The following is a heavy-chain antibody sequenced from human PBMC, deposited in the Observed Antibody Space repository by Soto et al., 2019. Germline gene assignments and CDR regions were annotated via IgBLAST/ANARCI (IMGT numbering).Heavy chain of an antibody. CDR1: GFTFSSYE. CDR2: ISVSGTMR. Sequence: QLVESGGGSVQPGRSLRLSCAPSGFTFSSYEMNWVRQAPGKGLEWVSYISVSGTMRFYADAVKGRFTISRDNTKKILYLQMNSLRAEDTALYYCATAGLTGTVWGQGTTDTVSS. D-gene: IGHD3-9*01. J-gene: IGHJ6*02. V-gene: IGHV3-48*03. CDR3: ATAGLTGTV.